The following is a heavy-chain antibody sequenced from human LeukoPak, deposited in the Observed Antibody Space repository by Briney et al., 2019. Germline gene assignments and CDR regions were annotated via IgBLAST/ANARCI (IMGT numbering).Heavy chain of an antibody. Sequence: SETLSLTCTVSGGSISSSSYYWGWIRQPPGKGLEWIGSIYYSGSTYYNPSLKSRVTISVDTSKNQFSLKLSSVTAADTAVYYCARQHSETGLNGPDTKSYTKDIVVVPAIDYWGQGTLVTVSS. CDR2: IYYSGST. CDR3: ARQHSETGLNGPDTKSYTKDIVVVPAIDY. V-gene: IGHV4-39*01. D-gene: IGHD2-21*02. J-gene: IGHJ4*02. CDR1: GGSISSSSYY.